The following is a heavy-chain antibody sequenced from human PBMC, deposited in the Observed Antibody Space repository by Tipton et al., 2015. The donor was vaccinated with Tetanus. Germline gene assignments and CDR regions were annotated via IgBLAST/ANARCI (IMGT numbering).Heavy chain of an antibody. CDR3: ARRLGPYTADQIWYFDL. J-gene: IGHJ2*01. Sequence: VQLVQSGAEVKKAGESLKISCKGSGYSFNIYWIAWVRQMPGKGLEWMGIIYPGDSDTTYSPSFEGQVTISADKSISTAYLQWKNLQASDTATYYCARRLGPYTADQIWYFDLWGRGTMVTVSS. CDR1: GYSFNIYW. D-gene: IGHD3-16*01. CDR2: IYPGDSDT. V-gene: IGHV5-51*01.